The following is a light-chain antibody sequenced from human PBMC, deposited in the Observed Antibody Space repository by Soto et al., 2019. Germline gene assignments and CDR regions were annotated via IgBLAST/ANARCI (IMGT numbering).Light chain of an antibody. CDR3: QQYYTAPPT. Sequence: DIVLTPSPDSVAVSLGERATINCKSSQSVLFSINQKNYLAWYHQKPGQPPKLLIYWASIRESGVPTRFSGSGSGTNFTLTISSLQAEYAAVYYCQQYYTAPPTFGLGTKVEVK. J-gene: IGKJ1*01. CDR1: QSVLFSINQKNY. V-gene: IGKV4-1*01. CDR2: WAS.